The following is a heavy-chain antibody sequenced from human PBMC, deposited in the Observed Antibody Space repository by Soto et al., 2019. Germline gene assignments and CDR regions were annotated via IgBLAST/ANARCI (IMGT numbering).Heavy chain of an antibody. J-gene: IGHJ4*02. CDR3: AADPGSGVIDHC. D-gene: IGHD3-16*02. Sequence: QMQLVQSGPEVKKPGTSVKVSCKASGFTFTSSAVQWVRQARGQRLEWIGWIVVGSGNTNYAQKFQERVTITRDMSTGRAYVELSSLRSEETGVYYCAADPGSGVIDHCWGQGTLVTVSS. CDR2: IVVGSGNT. V-gene: IGHV1-58*01. CDR1: GFTFTSSA.